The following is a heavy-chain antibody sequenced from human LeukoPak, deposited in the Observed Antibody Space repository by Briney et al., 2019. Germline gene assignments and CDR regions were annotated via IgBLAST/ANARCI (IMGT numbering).Heavy chain of an antibody. CDR2: IIPIFGTA. CDR3: AREGTGGYDFWSGYWVY. D-gene: IGHD3-3*01. V-gene: IGHV1-69*01. J-gene: IGHJ4*02. CDR1: GGTFSSYA. Sequence: GSSVKVSCKASGGTFSSYAISWVRQAPGQGLEWMGGIIPIFGTANYARKFQGRVTITADESTSTAYMELSSLRSEDTAVYYCAREGTGGYDFWSGYWVYWGQGTLVTVSS.